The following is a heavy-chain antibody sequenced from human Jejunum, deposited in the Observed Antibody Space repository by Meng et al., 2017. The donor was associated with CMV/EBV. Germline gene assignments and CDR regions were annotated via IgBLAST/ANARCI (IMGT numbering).Heavy chain of an antibody. J-gene: IGHJ4*02. CDR2: TYYRLRWYN. D-gene: IGHD2-2*01. CDR3: ARDCGSSWYFDY. CDR1: GDSVPSNSAT. Sequence: GDSVPSNSATWSWIRQSPSGGLEWLGRTYYRLRWYNDYALSVKSRISVNADASKNQFSLQLNSVSPEDTAVYYCARDCGSSWYFDYWGQGTLVTVSS. V-gene: IGHV6-1*01.